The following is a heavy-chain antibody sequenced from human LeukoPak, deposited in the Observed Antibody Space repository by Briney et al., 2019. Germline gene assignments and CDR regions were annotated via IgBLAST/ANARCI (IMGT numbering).Heavy chain of an antibody. CDR2: IYYSGST. V-gene: IGHV4-59*08. J-gene: IGHJ4*02. CDR3: ARQGGYSSSPDF. CDR1: GDSISRYY. D-gene: IGHD5-18*01. Sequence: SETLSLTCTVSGDSISRYYWNWIRQPPGKGLEWIGYIYYSGSTNYNPSLKSRVTISVDTSKNQFSLKLNSVTAADTAVYFCARQGGYSSSPDFWGQGTLVTVSS.